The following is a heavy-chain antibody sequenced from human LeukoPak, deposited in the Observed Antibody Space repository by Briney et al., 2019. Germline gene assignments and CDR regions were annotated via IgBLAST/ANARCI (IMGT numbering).Heavy chain of an antibody. V-gene: IGHV1-8*01. D-gene: IGHD2-2*01. CDR1: GYTFTSYD. CDR3: ARAFSAAMDYYYYMDV. CDR2: MNPNSGNT. Sequence: ASVKVSCKASGYTFTSYDINWVRQATGQGLEWMGWMNPNSGNTGYAQKFQGRVTMTRNTSISTAYMELSSLRSEDTAVYYCARAFSAAMDYYYYMDVWGKGTTVTVSS. J-gene: IGHJ6*03.